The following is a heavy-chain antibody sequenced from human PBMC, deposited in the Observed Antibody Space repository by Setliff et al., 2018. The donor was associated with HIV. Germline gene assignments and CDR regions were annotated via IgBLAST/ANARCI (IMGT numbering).Heavy chain of an antibody. V-gene: IGHV1-2*02. Sequence: WASVKVSCKASGYTFTGYHMHWVRQAPGQGLEWMGWINPHSGGTKYAQKFQGRVTMTRDTSISAAYMELSRLRSDDTAVYYCARVDCSSTRCYAFDIWGQGTMVTVS. D-gene: IGHD2-2*01. CDR3: ARVDCSSTRCYAFDI. J-gene: IGHJ3*02. CDR2: INPHSGGT. CDR1: GYTFTGYH.